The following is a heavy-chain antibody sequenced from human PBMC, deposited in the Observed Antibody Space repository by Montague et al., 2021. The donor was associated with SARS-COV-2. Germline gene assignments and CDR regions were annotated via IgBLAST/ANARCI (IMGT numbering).Heavy chain of an antibody. V-gene: IGHV4-39*01. CDR2: VYYSGNT. CDR1: GGPISGSSDY. CDR3: ARREYSYGWGD. J-gene: IGHJ4*02. Sequence: SETLSLTCTVTGGPISGSSDYWGWIRQSPGKGLEWIASVYYSGNTYYXXSLKSRPTISVDTSKNQFSLKLNSVTAADTALYYCARREYSYGWGDWGQGTLVTVSS. D-gene: IGHD5-18*01.